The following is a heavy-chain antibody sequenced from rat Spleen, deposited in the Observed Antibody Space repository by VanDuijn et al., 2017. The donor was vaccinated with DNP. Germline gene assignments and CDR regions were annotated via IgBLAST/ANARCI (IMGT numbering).Heavy chain of an antibody. V-gene: IGHV5-25*01. CDR2: ISTGGGNT. CDR1: GFTFSDYY. CDR3: AKDIGGPFAY. Sequence: EVQLVESDGGLVQPGRSLKLSCAASGFTFSDYYMAWVRQAPTKGLEWVASISTGGGNTYYRDSVKGRFTISRDNAKNTLYLQMDSLRSEDTATYYCAKDIGGPFAYWGQGTLVTVSS. J-gene: IGHJ3*01.